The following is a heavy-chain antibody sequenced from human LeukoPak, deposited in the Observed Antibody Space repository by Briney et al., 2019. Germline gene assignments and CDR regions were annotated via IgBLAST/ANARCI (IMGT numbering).Heavy chain of an antibody. CDR3: ARVSRGNSVGGDY. CDR2: ISSSGST. Sequence: SETLSLTCTVSGDSISSGDYYWSWIRQPAGKGLEWIGRISSSGSTNYNPSLKSRVTISLDTSKNQFSLKLSSVTAADTAMYYCARVSRGNSVGGDYWGQGTLVTVSS. CDR1: GDSISSGDYY. V-gene: IGHV4-61*02. J-gene: IGHJ4*02. D-gene: IGHD4-23*01.